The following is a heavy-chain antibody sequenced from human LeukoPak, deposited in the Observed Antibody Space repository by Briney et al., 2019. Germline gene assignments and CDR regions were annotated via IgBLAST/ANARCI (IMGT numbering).Heavy chain of an antibody. D-gene: IGHD3-10*01. Sequence: PGGSLRLSCAASGFTFSSHGMHWVRQAPGKGLEWVAFIRYDGSNKYYADSVKGRFTMSRDNSKNTLYLQMNSLRAEDTAVYYCAKDWDDYYGSGSYFDYWGQGTLVTVSS. CDR1: GFTFSSHG. J-gene: IGHJ4*02. CDR2: IRYDGSNK. CDR3: AKDWDDYYGSGSYFDY. V-gene: IGHV3-30*02.